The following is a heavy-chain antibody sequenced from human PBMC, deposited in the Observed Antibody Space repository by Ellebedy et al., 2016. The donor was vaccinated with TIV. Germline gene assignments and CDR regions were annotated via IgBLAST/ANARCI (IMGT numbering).Heavy chain of an antibody. CDR2: IYYSGST. CDR3: ARDGVRQGMDV. D-gene: IGHD2-21*01. J-gene: IGHJ6*02. V-gene: IGHV4-59*12. CDR1: GGSISSYY. Sequence: MPSETLSLTCTVSGGSISSYYWSWIRQPPGKGLEWIGYIYYSGSTNYNPSLKSRVTISVDTSKNQFSLKLNSVTAADTAVYYCARDGVRQGMDVWGQGTTVTVSS.